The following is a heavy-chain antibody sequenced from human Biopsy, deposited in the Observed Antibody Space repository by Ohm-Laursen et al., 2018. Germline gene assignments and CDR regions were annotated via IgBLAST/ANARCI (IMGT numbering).Heavy chain of an antibody. Sequence: SDTLSLTCTVSGGSIGSDYWAWIRQSPGKGLEWIAYSHYSGSTNYNPSLRHRVTISVDTSKNQFSLKVTSVTAADTAVYYCARTPGKAVAGRFLDLWGRGTLVTVSS. V-gene: IGHV4-59*08. CDR1: GGSIGSDY. CDR2: SHYSGST. CDR3: ARTPGKAVAGRFLDL. D-gene: IGHD6-19*01. J-gene: IGHJ2*01.